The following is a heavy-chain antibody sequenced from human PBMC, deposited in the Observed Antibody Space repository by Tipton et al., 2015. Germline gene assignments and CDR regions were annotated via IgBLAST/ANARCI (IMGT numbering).Heavy chain of an antibody. CDR3: ARAVAGTFDY. V-gene: IGHV4-39*07. CDR2: IFYSGGT. Sequence: TLSLTCTVSGGSMDSDEYYWAWIRQPPGKELDFIGNIFYSGGTYYNPSLRSRVTISADTSKNQFSLKMTSVTAADTAVYYCARAVAGTFDYWGQGTLVIVSS. D-gene: IGHD6-19*01. J-gene: IGHJ4*02. CDR1: GGSMDSDEYY.